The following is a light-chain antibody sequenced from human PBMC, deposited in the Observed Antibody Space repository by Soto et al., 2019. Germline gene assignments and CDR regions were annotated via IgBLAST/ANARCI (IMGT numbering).Light chain of an antibody. CDR2: GAS. V-gene: IGKV3-15*01. CDR1: QSVRTN. J-gene: IGKJ1*01. Sequence: ERVMTQSPATLSVSPGERATLSCRASQSVRTNLAWYQQTPGQAPRLLIYGASTRATGIPDRFRGSGSGTEFTLTISSLQSEDSASYYCQQYDDWPRTFGQGTKVDIK. CDR3: QQYDDWPRT.